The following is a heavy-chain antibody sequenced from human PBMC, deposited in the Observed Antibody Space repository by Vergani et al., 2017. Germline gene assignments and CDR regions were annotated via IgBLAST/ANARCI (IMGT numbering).Heavy chain of an antibody. V-gene: IGHV3-23*01. Sequence: EVQLLESGGGLVQPGGSPRLSCAASGFTFSSYAMNWVRQAPGKGLEWVSGISGSGGSTYYADSVKGRFTISRDNSKNTLYLQMNSLRAEDTAVYYCAKGYDILTVFDYWGQGTLVTVSS. J-gene: IGHJ4*02. CDR1: GFTFSSYA. D-gene: IGHD3-9*01. CDR3: AKGYDILTVFDY. CDR2: ISGSGGST.